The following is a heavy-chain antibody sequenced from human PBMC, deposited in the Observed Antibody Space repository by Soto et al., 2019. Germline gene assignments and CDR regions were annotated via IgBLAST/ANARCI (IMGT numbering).Heavy chain of an antibody. D-gene: IGHD6-25*01. Sequence: QLQLQESGPGLVKPSETLSLTCTVSGGSISSSDFYWGWLRQTPGKGLEFIGSMYYSGTTYYNPSLKSRATISVDTSKNQFTLKLLSVTAADTAVYYCAVVDSTGNWFDPWGEGALVTVSS. V-gene: IGHV4-39*01. CDR2: MYYSGTT. CDR3: AVVDSTGNWFDP. J-gene: IGHJ5*02. CDR1: GGSISSSDFY.